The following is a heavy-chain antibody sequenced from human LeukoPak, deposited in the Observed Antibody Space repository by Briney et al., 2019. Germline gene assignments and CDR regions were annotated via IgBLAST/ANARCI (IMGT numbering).Heavy chain of an antibody. CDR2: ISPNSGGT. CDR1: GYTFTGYY. CDR3: ARARGLWGAAGPRYYGMDV. V-gene: IGHV1-2*02. D-gene: IGHD6-13*01. J-gene: IGHJ6*02. Sequence: ASVKVSCKASGYTFTGYYMHWVRQAPGQGLEWMGWISPNSGGTNYAQKFQGRVTMTRDTSISTAYMELSRLRSDDTAVYYCARARGLWGAAGPRYYGMDVWGQGTTVTVSS.